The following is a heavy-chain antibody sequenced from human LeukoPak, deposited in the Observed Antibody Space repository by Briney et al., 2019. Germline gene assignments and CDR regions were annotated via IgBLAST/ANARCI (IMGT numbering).Heavy chain of an antibody. D-gene: IGHD3-10*01. CDR1: GFTVSSNY. CDR2: IYSGGST. CDR3: ARGEAYYYGGFDY. Sequence: GGSLRLSCAASGFTVSSNYMSWVRQAPGKGLEWVSVIYSGGSTYYADSVKGRFTISRDNSKNTLYLQMNSLRAEDTAVYYCARGEAYYYGGFDYWGQGTLVTVSS. J-gene: IGHJ4*02. V-gene: IGHV3-66*01.